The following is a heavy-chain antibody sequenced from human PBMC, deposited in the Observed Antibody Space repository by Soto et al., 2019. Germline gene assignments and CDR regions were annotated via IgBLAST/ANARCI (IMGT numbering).Heavy chain of an antibody. Sequence: EVQLVESGGGLVKPGGSLRLSCAASGFTFSSYSMNWVRQAPGKGLEWVSSISSSSSYIYYADSVKGRFTISRDNAKNSLVLQMNSLRAEDTAVYYCARDLEWELLGHYYGMDVWGQGTTVTVSS. CDR1: GFTFSSYS. CDR3: ARDLEWELLGHYYGMDV. V-gene: IGHV3-21*01. CDR2: ISSSSSYI. J-gene: IGHJ6*02. D-gene: IGHD1-26*01.